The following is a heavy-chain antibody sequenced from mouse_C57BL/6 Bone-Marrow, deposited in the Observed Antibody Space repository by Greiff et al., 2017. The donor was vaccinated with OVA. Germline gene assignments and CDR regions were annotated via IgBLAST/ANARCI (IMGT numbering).Heavy chain of an antibody. CDR3: AGGNYCNYAMDY. Sequence: VQLQQSGPELVKPGASVKMSCKASGYTFTDYNMHWVKQSHGKSLEWIGYINPNNGGTSYNQKFKGKATLTVNKSSSTAYMELRSLTSEDSAVYYCAGGNYCNYAMDYWGQGTSVTVSS. CDR2: INPNNGGT. CDR1: GYTFTDYN. J-gene: IGHJ4*01. D-gene: IGHD2-1*01. V-gene: IGHV1-22*01.